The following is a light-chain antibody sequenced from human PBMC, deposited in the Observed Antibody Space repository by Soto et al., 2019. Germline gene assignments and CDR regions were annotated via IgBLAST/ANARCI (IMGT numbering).Light chain of an antibody. J-gene: IGKJ4*01. CDR2: DAS. CDR3: QQYGSSPLT. V-gene: IGKV3D-20*01. CDR1: QSVSSSY. Sequence: EIVLTQSPATLSLSPGERATLSCGASQSVSSSYLAWYQQKPGLAPRLLIYDASSRATGITDRFSGSGSGTDVTLTISRLEPEDFAVYYCQQYGSSPLTVGGGTKVEIK.